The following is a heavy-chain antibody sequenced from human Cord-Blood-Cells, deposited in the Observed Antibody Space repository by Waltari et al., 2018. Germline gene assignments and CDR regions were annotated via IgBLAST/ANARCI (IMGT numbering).Heavy chain of an antibody. Sequence: LQLQESGPGLVKPSETLSLTCTVSGGSIRSSSYYWGWIRQPPGKGLEWIGSIYYRGSHYDTPALKSRGTISVDTSKNRFSLKLSSVTAADTAVYYCARPGIVGATRGAFDIWGQGKMVPVSS. CDR3: ARPGIVGATRGAFDI. J-gene: IGHJ3*02. CDR1: GGSIRSSSYY. D-gene: IGHD1-26*01. CDR2: IYYRGSH. V-gene: IGHV4-39*01.